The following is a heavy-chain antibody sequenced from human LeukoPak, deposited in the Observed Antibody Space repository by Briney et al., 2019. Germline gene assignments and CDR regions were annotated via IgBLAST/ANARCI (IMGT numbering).Heavy chain of an antibody. V-gene: IGHV3-30*04. Sequence: PGRSLRLSCAASGFTFSSYAMHWVRQAPGKGLEWVAVISYDGSNKYYADSVKGRFTISRDNSKNTLYPQMNSLRAEDTAVYYCARDDDYGDYAFDYWGQGTLVTVSS. J-gene: IGHJ4*02. D-gene: IGHD4-17*01. CDR1: GFTFSSYA. CDR2: ISYDGSNK. CDR3: ARDDDYGDYAFDY.